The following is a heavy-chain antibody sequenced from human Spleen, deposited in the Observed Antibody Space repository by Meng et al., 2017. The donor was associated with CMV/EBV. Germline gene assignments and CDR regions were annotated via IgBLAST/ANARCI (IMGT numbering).Heavy chain of an antibody. CDR2: IWPDDSDI. D-gene: IGHD3-10*01. CDR3: ARHSLWFGETHPDY. Sequence: SGYCFPPNWLGWVRQMPGKGLEWMGIIWPDDSDIRYSPSFRGQVTISVDKSINTAYLQWSSLKASDTGIYYCARHSLWFGETHPDYWGRGTLVTVSS. CDR1: GYCFPPNW. V-gene: IGHV5-51*01. J-gene: IGHJ4*02.